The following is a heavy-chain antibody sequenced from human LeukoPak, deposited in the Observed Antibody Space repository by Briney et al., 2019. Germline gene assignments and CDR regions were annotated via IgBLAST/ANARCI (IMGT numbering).Heavy chain of an antibody. Sequence: SVKVSCEASGGTFSSYAISWVRQAPGQGLEWMGRIIPIFGTANYAQKFQGRVTITTDESTSTAYMELSSLRSEDTAVYYCARGGSGWYTYNWFDPWGQGTLVTVSS. V-gene: IGHV1-69*05. J-gene: IGHJ5*02. CDR3: ARGGSGWYTYNWFDP. CDR2: IIPIFGTA. CDR1: GGTFSSYA. D-gene: IGHD6-19*01.